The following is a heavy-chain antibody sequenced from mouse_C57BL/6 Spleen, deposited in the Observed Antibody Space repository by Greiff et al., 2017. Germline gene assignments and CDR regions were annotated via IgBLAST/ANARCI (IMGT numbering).Heavy chain of an antibody. CDR1: GFTFSSYT. CDR3: ARRGDDYGWYFDV. Sequence: EVKLMESGGGLVKPGGSLKLSCAASGFTFSSYTMSWVRQTPEKRLEWVATISGGGGNTYYPDSVKGRFTISRDNAKNTLYLQMSSLRSEDTALYYCARRGDDYGWYFDVWGTGTTVTVSS. CDR2: ISGGGGNT. V-gene: IGHV5-9*01. J-gene: IGHJ1*03. D-gene: IGHD2-4*01.